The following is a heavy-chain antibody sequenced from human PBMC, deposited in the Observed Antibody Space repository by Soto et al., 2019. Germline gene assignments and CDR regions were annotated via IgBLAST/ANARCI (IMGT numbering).Heavy chain of an antibody. Sequence: QLQLQESGPRLVKPSETLSLTCSVSGGSISSSSYSWGWIRQPPGKGLEWIGTIYYSGSTHYNPSLEGRLAISADTPNHQLSLRLASVTAADTAVYYCGRQPGHCGSTTCFGYYSVDVWGQGTTVTVS. D-gene: IGHD2-2*01. J-gene: IGHJ6*02. CDR3: GRQPGHCGSTTCFGYYSVDV. CDR1: GGSISSSSYS. V-gene: IGHV4-39*01. CDR2: IYYSGST.